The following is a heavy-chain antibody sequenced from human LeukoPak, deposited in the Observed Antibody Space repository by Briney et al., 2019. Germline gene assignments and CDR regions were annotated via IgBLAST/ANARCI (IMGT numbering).Heavy chain of an antibody. CDR3: SKSARVSRIDY. J-gene: IGHJ4*02. D-gene: IGHD2-2*01. CDR1: GFTFSSYP. CDR2: ISASGGST. Sequence: PGGSLRLSCADSGFTFSSYPMSWGRQAPGKGLQWVSAISASGGSTYYADSVKGRFTISRDNSKNTLYLQMNSLRAEDTAVYYCSKSARVSRIDYWGQGTLVTVSS. V-gene: IGHV3-23*01.